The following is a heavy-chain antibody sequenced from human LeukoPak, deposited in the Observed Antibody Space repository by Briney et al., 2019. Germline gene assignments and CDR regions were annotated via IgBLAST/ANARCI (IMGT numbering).Heavy chain of an antibody. CDR2: ISGNGGTT. CDR1: GFTFSSYA. CDR3: AKNSQYNSGCYNY. J-gene: IGHJ4*02. V-gene: IGHV3-23*01. D-gene: IGHD6-19*01. Sequence: PGGALRLSCAASGFTFSSYAMTWVRLAPGRGLWWVSAISGNGGTTYYADSVKGRFTISRDNSKNTLYLQMNRLRAEDTAVYYCAKNSQYNSGCYNYWGQGTLVTVSS.